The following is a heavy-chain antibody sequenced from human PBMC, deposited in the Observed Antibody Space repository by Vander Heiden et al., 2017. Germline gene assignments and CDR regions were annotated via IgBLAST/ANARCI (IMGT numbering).Heavy chain of an antibody. CDR1: GFTFSSYA. D-gene: IGHD3-22*01. CDR3: ARLGEYDSSGYSFDY. CDR2: RSYDGSNK. Sequence: QVQLVESGGGVVQPGRSLRLSCAAAGFTFSSYARNWVRQAPGKGLEWVAVRSYDGSNKYYADSVKDRFTISRDNSKNTLYLQMNRLRAEDTAVYYCARLGEYDSSGYSFDYWGQGTLVTVYS. J-gene: IGHJ4*02. V-gene: IGHV3-30*01.